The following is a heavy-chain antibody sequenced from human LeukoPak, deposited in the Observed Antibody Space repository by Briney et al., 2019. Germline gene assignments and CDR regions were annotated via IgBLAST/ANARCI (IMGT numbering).Heavy chain of an antibody. CDR2: ITGNRDNI. V-gene: IGHV3-9*01. Sequence: GGSLRVSCKVSGFTFDDYAMYWVRQVLGKGVEGVSGITGNRDNIGYGDSVKGRFTISRDNAKNTLYLQMNSLRAEDTAVYYCAKEGDGLHAFDIWGQGTMVTVSS. J-gene: IGHJ3*02. CDR1: GFTFDDYA. CDR3: AKEGDGLHAFDI. D-gene: IGHD2-21*01.